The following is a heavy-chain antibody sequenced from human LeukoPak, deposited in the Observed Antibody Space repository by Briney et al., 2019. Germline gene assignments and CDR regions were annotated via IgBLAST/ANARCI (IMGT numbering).Heavy chain of an antibody. CDR2: IGSDGSTT. D-gene: IGHD3-22*01. V-gene: IGHV3-74*01. CDR1: GFTFSSYW. CDR3: ARERSGSSGYYSAIDS. J-gene: IGHJ4*02. Sequence: PGGSLRLSCVASGFTFSSYWMHWVRQPPGNGLVWVSRIGSDGSTTTYADSVKGRFTISRDNAKNTLYLQMNSLRAEDTAVHYCARERSGSSGYYSAIDSWGQGTLVTVSS.